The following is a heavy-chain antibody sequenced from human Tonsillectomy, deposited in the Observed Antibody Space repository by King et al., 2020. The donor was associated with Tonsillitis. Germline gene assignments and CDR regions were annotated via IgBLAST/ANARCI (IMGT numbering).Heavy chain of an antibody. V-gene: IGHV3-23*04. D-gene: IGHD3-10*01. CDR2: ISGGGGST. Sequence: VQLVESGGGLVQPGGSLRVSCAASGFTFSSYAMSWVRQAPGKGLEWVSLISGGGGSTYYADSVKGRFTISGDNSKNTLYRQMNSLRVEDTAVYYCAKDPTYYKTTYYFAYWGQGTLVTVSS. CDR3: AKDPTYYKTTYYFAY. CDR1: GFTFSSYA. J-gene: IGHJ4*02.